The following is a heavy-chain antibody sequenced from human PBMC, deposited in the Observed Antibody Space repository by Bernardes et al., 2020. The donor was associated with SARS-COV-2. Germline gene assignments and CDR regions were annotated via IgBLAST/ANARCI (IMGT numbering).Heavy chain of an antibody. D-gene: IGHD2-15*01. V-gene: IGHV3-7*01. J-gene: IGHJ4*02. CDR2: INQDGSEK. Sequence: GGSLRLSCAASGFSISTYWMSWVRQAPGKGLGHAPGKGLEWVANINQDGSEKYYVDSVKGRFTISRDNAKNSLSLQMNSLRAEDTAVYYCVRAIGATSYWGQGTLVTVSS. CDR1: GFSISTYW. CDR3: VRAIGATSY.